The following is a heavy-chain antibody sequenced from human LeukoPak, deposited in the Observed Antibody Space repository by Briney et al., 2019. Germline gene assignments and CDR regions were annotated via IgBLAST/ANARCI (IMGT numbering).Heavy chain of an antibody. CDR2: IQQDGNEK. D-gene: IGHD4-17*01. CDR1: GFTYSSYW. CDR3: ARNYGAADY. V-gene: IGHV3-7*04. J-gene: IGHJ4*02. Sequence: GGSLRLSCAASGFTYSSYWMSWVRQAPGKGLEWVANIQQDGNEKYYVDSVKGRFTISRDNAKSSLYLQMNSLRAEDTAVYYCARNYGAADYWGQGALVTVSS.